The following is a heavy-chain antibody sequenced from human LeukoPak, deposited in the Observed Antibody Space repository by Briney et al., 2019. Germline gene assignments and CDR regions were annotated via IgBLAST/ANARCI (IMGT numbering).Heavy chain of an antibody. CDR1: GGFISNSNSH. CDR2: IYYSGST. J-gene: IGHJ3*02. CDR3: ARGSLDAYYYDSSGYAFDI. D-gene: IGHD3-22*01. V-gene: IGHV4-39*01. Sequence: SETLSLTCTVSGGFISNSNSHWGWIRQPPGKGLEWVGTIYYSGSTYYKSSLKSRVTISVDTSKNQFSLKLSSVTAADTAVYYCARGSLDAYYYDSSGYAFDIWGQGTMVTVSS.